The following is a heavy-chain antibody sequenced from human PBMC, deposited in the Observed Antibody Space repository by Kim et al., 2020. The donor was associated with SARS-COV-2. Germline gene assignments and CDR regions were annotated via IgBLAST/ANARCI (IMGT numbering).Heavy chain of an antibody. CDR3: ARQALYGDYADDY. J-gene: IGHJ4*02. V-gene: IGHV5-10-1*01. Sequence: YSPSFQGHVTISADKSISTAYLQWSSLKASDTAMYYCARQALYGDYADDYWGQGTLVTVSS. D-gene: IGHD4-17*01.